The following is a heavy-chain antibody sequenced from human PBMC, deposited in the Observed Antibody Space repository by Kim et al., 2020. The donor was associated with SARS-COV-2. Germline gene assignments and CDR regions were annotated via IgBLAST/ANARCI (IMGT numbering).Heavy chain of an antibody. D-gene: IGHD3-10*01. J-gene: IGHJ4*02. CDR2: NT. CDR3: ARGGSGSYNY. V-gene: IGHV1-3*01. Sequence: NTKYSQKFQGRVTITRDTSASTAYMELSSLRSEDTAMYYCARGGSGSYNYWGQGTLVTVSS.